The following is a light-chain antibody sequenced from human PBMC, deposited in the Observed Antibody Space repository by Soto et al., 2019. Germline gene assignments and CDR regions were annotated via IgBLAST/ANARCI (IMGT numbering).Light chain of an antibody. V-gene: IGKV3D-15*01. CDR3: QQYNNWPPIT. J-gene: IGKJ5*01. Sequence: DILLTQYPGTLALSPGEXATLXXRSIQPVSSNFFAWYQQQPGQAPRLLIYGVSSRASGIPARFSGSGSGTEFTLTISSLQSEDFAVYYCQQYNNWPPITFGQGTRLEIK. CDR2: GVS. CDR1: QPVSSN.